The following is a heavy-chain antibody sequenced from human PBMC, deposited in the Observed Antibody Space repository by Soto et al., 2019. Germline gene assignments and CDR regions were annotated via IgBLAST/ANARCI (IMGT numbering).Heavy chain of an antibody. J-gene: IGHJ6*02. V-gene: IGHV3-30*18. CDR3: AKDVAAAGTGYYYGMVV. CDR2: ISYDGSNK. CDR1: GFTFSSYG. Sequence: GGSLRLSCAASGFTFSSYGMHWVRQAPGKGLEWVAVISYDGSNKYYADSVKGRFTISRDNSKNTLYLQMNSLRAEDTAVYYCAKDVAAAGTGYYYGMVVWGQGTTVTVSS. D-gene: IGHD6-13*01.